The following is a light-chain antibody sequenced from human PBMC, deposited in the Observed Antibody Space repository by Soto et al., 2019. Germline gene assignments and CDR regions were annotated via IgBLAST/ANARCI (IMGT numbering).Light chain of an antibody. CDR2: DVT. J-gene: IGLJ2*01. V-gene: IGLV2-11*01. CDR3: SSYAGSNNLV. CDR1: ISDVAGYNY. Sequence: QSALTQPRSVSGSPGQSVTISCTGTISDVAGYNYASWYQHHPGKAPELLISDVTKRPSWVPDRFSGSKSGSTASLTISELQAEDEADYYCSSYAGSNNLVFGGGTKVTVL.